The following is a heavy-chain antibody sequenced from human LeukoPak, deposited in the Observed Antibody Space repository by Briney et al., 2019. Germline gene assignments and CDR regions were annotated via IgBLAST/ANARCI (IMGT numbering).Heavy chain of an antibody. V-gene: IGHV4-30-4*01. CDR3: ARAPVGYCSGGTCKRYFDY. Sequence: SETLSLTCTVSGGXISSGDYYWSWIRQPPGKGLQYLGYINFSGSTSYNPSLKGRLTISVVTSKNQFSLKLSSVTAADTAVYYCARAPVGYCSGGTCKRYFDYWGQGTLVTVSS. CDR1: GGXISSGDYY. D-gene: IGHD2-15*01. J-gene: IGHJ4*02. CDR2: INFSGST.